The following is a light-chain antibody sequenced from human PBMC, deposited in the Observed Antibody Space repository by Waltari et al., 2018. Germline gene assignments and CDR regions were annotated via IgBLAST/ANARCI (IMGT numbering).Light chain of an antibody. Sequence: QSALTQPASVSGSPGQSITISCPGTSRDVGSYNFFSWYQQPPGKAPKLMIYEVTKWPSGVSSRFSGSKSGNTASLTISGLQAEDEADYYCCSYAGSSTWVFGGGTKLTVL. J-gene: IGLJ3*02. CDR2: EVT. CDR1: SRDVGSYNF. CDR3: CSYAGSSTWV. V-gene: IGLV2-23*02.